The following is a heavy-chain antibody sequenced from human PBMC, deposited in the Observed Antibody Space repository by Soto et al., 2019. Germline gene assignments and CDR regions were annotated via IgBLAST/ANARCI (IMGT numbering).Heavy chain of an antibody. J-gene: IGHJ5*02. Sequence: KSSETLSLTCTVSGGSITSSSHFWGWVRQPPGKGLEWIGTIYFTGNTYYTPSLKSRLTMSIDTSKNEFSLRLNSVTAADTAVYYCAGQTFTIAAASYGRSNWFDPWGQGTLVTVSS. V-gene: IGHV4-39*01. CDR2: IYFTGNT. D-gene: IGHD6-25*01. CDR1: GGSITSSSHF. CDR3: AGQTFTIAAASYGRSNWFDP.